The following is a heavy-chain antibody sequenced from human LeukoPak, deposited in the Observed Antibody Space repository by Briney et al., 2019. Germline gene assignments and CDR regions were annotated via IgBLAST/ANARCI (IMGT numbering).Heavy chain of an antibody. CDR2: ISSGSSI. V-gene: IGHV3-21*01. CDR1: GFIFSSRS. CDR3: ARGEGTFDP. Sequence: GGSLRLSCAASGFIFSSRSMNWVRQAPGKGLEWVSSISSGSSIYYADSVKGRFTISRDNAKNSLYLQMNSLRAEDTAVYYCARGEGTFDPWGQGTLVTVSS. D-gene: IGHD1-26*01. J-gene: IGHJ5*02.